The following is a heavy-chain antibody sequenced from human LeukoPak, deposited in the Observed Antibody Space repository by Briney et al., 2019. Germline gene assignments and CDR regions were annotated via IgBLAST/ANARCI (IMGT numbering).Heavy chain of an antibody. J-gene: IGHJ4*02. CDR3: ARGNLWFGDDEFDY. Sequence: PSETLSLTCTVSGYSISSGYYWGWIRQPPGKGLEWIGSIYHSGSTYYSPSLKSRVTISVDTSKNQFSLRLSSVTAADTAVFYCARGNLWFGDDEFDYWGQGTLVTVSS. V-gene: IGHV4-38-2*02. CDR2: IYHSGST. D-gene: IGHD3-10*01. CDR1: GYSISSGYY.